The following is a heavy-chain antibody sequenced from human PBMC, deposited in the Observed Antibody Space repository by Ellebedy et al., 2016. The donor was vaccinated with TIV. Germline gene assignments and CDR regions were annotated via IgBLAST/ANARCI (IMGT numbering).Heavy chain of an antibody. CDR1: GFTFSNYD. D-gene: IGHD1-26*01. CDR2: ISGSGVTT. V-gene: IGHV3-23*01. J-gene: IGHJ4*02. Sequence: GESLKISCAASGFTFSNYDMSWVRQAPGKGLEWVSGISGSGVTTYYADSVKGRFTISRDKSKNTLYLQMNSLRAEDTAVYYCAKRGNIMTEIVGATRQGYYFDYWGQGTLVTVSS. CDR3: AKRGNIMTEIVGATRQGYYFDY.